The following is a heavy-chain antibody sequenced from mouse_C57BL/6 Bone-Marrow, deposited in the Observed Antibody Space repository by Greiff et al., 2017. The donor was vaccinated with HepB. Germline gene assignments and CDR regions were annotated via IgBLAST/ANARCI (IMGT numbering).Heavy chain of an antibody. J-gene: IGHJ2*01. CDR2: IDPSDSYT. CDR3: ARLGAVYFDY. Sequence: QVQLQQPGAELVRPGTSVKLSCKASGYTFTSYWMHWVKQRPGQGLEWIGVIDPSDSYTNYNQKFKGKATLTVDTSSSTAYMQLSSLTSEDSAVDYCARLGAVYFDYWGQGTTLTVSS. V-gene: IGHV1-59*01. CDR1: GYTFTSYW.